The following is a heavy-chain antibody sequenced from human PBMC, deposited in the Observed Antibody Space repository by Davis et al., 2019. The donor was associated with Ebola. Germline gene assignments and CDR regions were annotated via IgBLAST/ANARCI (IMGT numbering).Heavy chain of an antibody. V-gene: IGHV2-5*02. CDR1: GFSLSASGVG. Sequence: SGPTLVKPTETLTLTCTLSGFSLSASGVGVGWIRQPPGKALEWLALIYWDDDKRYSPSLKSRLTITKDTSKNQVVLTMTNMDPVDTATYYCAHRSSGSYNLDYWGQGTLVTVSS. CDR3: AHRSSGSYNLDY. J-gene: IGHJ4*02. D-gene: IGHD1-26*01. CDR2: IYWDDDK.